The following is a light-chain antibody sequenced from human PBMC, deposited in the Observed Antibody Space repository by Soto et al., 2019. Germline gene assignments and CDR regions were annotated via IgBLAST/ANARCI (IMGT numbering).Light chain of an antibody. CDR2: GAS. Sequence: EIVLTQSPGTLSLSPGERATLSCRASQSVSSRHLAWYQQKPGQAPRLLINGASSRANGIPDRFSGSGSGTDFTLTISRLEAEDFAVYYCQQYGSSPLFSFGPGTKVDIK. J-gene: IGKJ3*01. V-gene: IGKV3-20*01. CDR1: QSVSSRH. CDR3: QQYGSSPLFS.